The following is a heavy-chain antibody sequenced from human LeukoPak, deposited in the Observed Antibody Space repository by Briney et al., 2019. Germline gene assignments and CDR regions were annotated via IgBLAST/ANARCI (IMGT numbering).Heavy chain of an antibody. J-gene: IGHJ4*02. Sequence: GGSLRLSCAASGFTSSSYAMSWVRQAPGKGLEWVSAISNNGGYTYYADSVQGRFTISRDNSKSTLCLQMNSLRAEDTAVYYCAKQLGYCSDGSCYFPYWGQGTLVTVSS. CDR1: GFTSSSYA. D-gene: IGHD2-15*01. CDR3: AKQLGYCSDGSCYFPY. V-gene: IGHV3-23*01. CDR2: ISNNGGYT.